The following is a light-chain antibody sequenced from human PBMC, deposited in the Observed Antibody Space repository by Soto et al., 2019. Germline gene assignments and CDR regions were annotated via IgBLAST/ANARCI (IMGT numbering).Light chain of an antibody. J-gene: IGLJ3*02. V-gene: IGLV2-14*01. CDR1: SSDVGGFNY. Sequence: QSVLPQPASVSGSPGQSITISCTGTSSDVGGFNYVSWYQQYPGEAPKLLIYEVSNRPSGVSSRFSGSKSGNTASLTISGLQADDEGDYYCSSFTTSNTWVFGGGTKRPS. CDR3: SSFTTSNTWV. CDR2: EVS.